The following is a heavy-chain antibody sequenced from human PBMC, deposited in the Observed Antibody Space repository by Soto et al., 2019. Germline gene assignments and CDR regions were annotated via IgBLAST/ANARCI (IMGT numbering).Heavy chain of an antibody. D-gene: IGHD6-19*01. CDR3: ARHLGGAGWDNWFDP. Sequence: SETLSLTCSVSGGSISSRNNYWGWIRQPPGKWLEWIGSIYYSGSSYYNPSLKSRVTISVDTSKNQFSLKLSSLTAADTAVYYCARHLGGAGWDNWFDPWGQGTLVTVS. V-gene: IGHV4-39*01. CDR2: IYYSGSS. CDR1: GGSISSRNNY. J-gene: IGHJ5*02.